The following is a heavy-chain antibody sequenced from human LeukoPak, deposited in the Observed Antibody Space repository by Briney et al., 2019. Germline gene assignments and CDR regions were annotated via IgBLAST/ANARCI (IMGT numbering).Heavy chain of an antibody. CDR1: GGSFSSYY. D-gene: IGHD2-2*01. V-gene: IGHV4-34*01. CDR2: INHSGST. CDR3: ARHGKRGSSTSSFDY. Sequence: SETLSLTCAVYGGSFSSYYWSWIRQPPGKGLEWIGEINHSGSTNYNPSLKSRVTISVDTSKNQFSLNLSSVTAADTAVYYCARHGKRGSSTSSFDYWGQGTLVTVSS. J-gene: IGHJ4*02.